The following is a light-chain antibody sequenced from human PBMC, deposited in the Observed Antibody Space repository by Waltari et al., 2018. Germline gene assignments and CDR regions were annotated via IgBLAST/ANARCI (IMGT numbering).Light chain of an antibody. CDR2: DAS. CDR1: QSVGRS. J-gene: IGKJ1*01. V-gene: IGKV3-20*01. CDR3: QNYVRLPAT. Sequence: CRASQSVGRSLAWYQQKPGQAPRLLIYDASRRATGIPYRFSGSGSGTDFSLTISRLEPEDFAVYYCQNYVRLPATFGQGTKVEI.